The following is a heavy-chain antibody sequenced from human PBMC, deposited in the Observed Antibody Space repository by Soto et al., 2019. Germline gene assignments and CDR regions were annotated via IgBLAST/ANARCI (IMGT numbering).Heavy chain of an antibody. D-gene: IGHD3-3*01. CDR3: VKNYYDFWRGYYGFAY. Sequence: GGSLRLSCSASGFTFSSYAMHWVRQAPGKGLEYVSAISSNGGSTYYADSVKGRFTISRDNSKNTLYLQMSSLRAEDTDVYYCVKNYYDFWRGYYGFAYWGQGTLVTVSS. CDR1: GFTFSSYA. J-gene: IGHJ4*02. CDR2: ISSNGGST. V-gene: IGHV3-64D*08.